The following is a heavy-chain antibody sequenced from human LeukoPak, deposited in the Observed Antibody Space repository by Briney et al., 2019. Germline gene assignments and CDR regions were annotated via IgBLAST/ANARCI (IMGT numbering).Heavy chain of an antibody. V-gene: IGHV3-9*01. CDR2: ISWNSGSI. J-gene: IGHJ3*02. D-gene: IGHD3-9*01. CDR3: ARAHYDILTGYAFDI. Sequence: GGSLRLSCAASGFTFDDYAMHWVRQAPGKGLEWVSGISWNSGSIGYADSVKGRFTISRDNAKNTLYLQMNSLRAEDTAVYYCARAHYDILTGYAFDIWGQGTMVTVSS. CDR1: GFTFDDYA.